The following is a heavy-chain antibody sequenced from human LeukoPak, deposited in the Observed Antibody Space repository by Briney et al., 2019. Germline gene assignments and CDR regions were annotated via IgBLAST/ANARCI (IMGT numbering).Heavy chain of an antibody. V-gene: IGHV4-4*07. CDR3: ARGPKYSSGWYWFDP. Sequence: SETLSLTCTASGGSISSYYWSWIRQPAGKGLEWIGRVYSTGSTNYNPSLKSRVTMSVDTSKNQFSLKLSSVTAADTAVYYCARGPKYSSGWYWFDPWGQGTLVTVSS. J-gene: IGHJ5*02. CDR2: VYSTGST. CDR1: GGSISSYY. D-gene: IGHD6-19*01.